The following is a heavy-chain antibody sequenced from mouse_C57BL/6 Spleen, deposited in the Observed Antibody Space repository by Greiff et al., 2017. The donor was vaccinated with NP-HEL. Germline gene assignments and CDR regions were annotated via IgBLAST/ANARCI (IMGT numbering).Heavy chain of an antibody. CDR3: ARGENYGSSYGYFDV. V-gene: IGHV1-52*01. CDR2: IDPSDSET. J-gene: IGHJ1*03. Sequence: VQLQQPGAELVRPGSSVKLSCKASGYTFTSYWMHWVKQRPIQGLEWIGNIDPSDSETHYNQKFKDKATLTVDKSSSTAYMQLSSLTSEDSAVYYCARGENYGSSYGYFDVWGTGTTVTVSS. CDR1: GYTFTSYW. D-gene: IGHD1-1*01.